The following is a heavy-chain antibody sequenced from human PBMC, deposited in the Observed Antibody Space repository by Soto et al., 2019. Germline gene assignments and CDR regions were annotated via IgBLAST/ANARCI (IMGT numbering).Heavy chain of an antibody. V-gene: IGHV4-39*01. CDR2: IYYSGST. D-gene: IGHD4-17*01. J-gene: IGHJ1*01. Sequence: SETLSLTCTVSGGSISSSSYYWGWIRQPPGKGLEWIGSIYYSGSTYYNPSLKSRVTISVDTSKNQFSLKLSSVTAADTAVYYCARHFNHNDYGDYYPFQHWGQGTLVTVSS. CDR1: GGSISSSSYY. CDR3: ARHFNHNDYGDYYPFQH.